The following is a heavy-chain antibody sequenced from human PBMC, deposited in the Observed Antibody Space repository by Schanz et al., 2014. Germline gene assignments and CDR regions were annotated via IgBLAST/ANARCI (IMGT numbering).Heavy chain of an antibody. V-gene: IGHV3-23*01. J-gene: IGHJ2*01. CDR2: ISASGGDT. D-gene: IGHD1-26*01. CDR1: EFTFSTDA. Sequence: DVHLLESGGGLVQPGGSLRLSCAASEFTFSTDAMSWVRQAPGKGLEWLSVISASGGDTYYADSVKGRFTVSRDNAKNSVYLQMNGLRADDTAVYYCARNRGSGGQNWYFDLWGRGTLVTVSS. CDR3: ARNRGSGGQNWYFDL.